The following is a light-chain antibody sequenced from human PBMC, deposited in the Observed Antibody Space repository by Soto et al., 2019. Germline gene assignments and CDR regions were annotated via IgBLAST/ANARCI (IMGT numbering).Light chain of an antibody. Sequence: SYELTRPLSLSVALGQTARITCGGNNIGSKNVHWSQQKPGQAPVLVIYRDSNRPSGIPERFSGSNSGNTATLTINRAQVGDEADYYCQVWDSSTVFGVGTTLTVL. CDR2: RDS. J-gene: IGLJ2*01. CDR3: QVWDSSTV. V-gene: IGLV3-9*01. CDR1: NIGSKN.